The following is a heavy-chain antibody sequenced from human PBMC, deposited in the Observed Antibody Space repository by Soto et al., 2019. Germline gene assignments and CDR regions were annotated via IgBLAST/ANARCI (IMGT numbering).Heavy chain of an antibody. D-gene: IGHD1-1*01. CDR3: AIRIAGTTPGH. V-gene: IGHV3-48*02. Sequence: GGALRLSCAASGFSFITHSINWVRQAPLEVLEWFSYVSCMISTIYYSDSVKGRFTMSRYNVNSALYLQMDSLREEDTAVYYCAIRIAGTTPGHWGQGTLVTVSS. CDR1: GFSFITHS. J-gene: IGHJ4*02. CDR2: VSCMISTI.